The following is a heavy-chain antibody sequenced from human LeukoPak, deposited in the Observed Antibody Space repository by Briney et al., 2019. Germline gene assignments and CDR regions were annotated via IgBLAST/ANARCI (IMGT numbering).Heavy chain of an antibody. CDR3: ARVDYYRAFDI. CDR2: IYYSGST. Sequence: KPSETLSLTCAVYGESLSGYYWSWIRQPPGKGLEWIGYIYYSGSTNYNPSLKSRVTISVDTSKNQFSLKLSSVTAADTAVYYCARVDYYRAFDIWGQGTMVTVSS. J-gene: IGHJ3*02. CDR1: GESLSGYY. V-gene: IGHV4-59*01. D-gene: IGHD1-26*01.